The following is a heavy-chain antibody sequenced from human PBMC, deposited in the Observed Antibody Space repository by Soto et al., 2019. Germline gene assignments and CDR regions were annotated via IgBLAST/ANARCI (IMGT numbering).Heavy chain of an antibody. J-gene: IGHJ4*02. CDR3: AREGSYSAYNFAHGIQLWSFDF. V-gene: IGHV4-4*07. D-gene: IGHD5-12*01. Sequence: SGTLSPTCTVSCGSINTFYWGWVRQPPGKGREGIGRIFSSGSTSFNPSLESRVAMSVDTSKNNLSLNLSSVTAADMDVYYCAREGSYSAYNFAHGIQLWSFDFWGQGALVTVSS. CDR1: CGSINTFY. CDR2: IFSSGST.